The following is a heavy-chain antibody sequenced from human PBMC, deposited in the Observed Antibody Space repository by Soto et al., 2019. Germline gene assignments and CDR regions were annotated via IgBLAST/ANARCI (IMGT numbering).Heavy chain of an antibody. Sequence: QVQLVQSGTEVKKPGSSVKVSCKASGGTFRNYPINWVRQAPGQGLEWMGSIFPLTDLPDYAQNFQARLTISAEKSTSTAYMELSSLTSDDTAMYFCARGPLVVLNYFESWGQGTLVTVSS. V-gene: IGHV1-69*02. CDR3: ARGPLVVLNYFES. J-gene: IGHJ4*02. CDR1: GGTFRNYP. CDR2: IFPLTDLP.